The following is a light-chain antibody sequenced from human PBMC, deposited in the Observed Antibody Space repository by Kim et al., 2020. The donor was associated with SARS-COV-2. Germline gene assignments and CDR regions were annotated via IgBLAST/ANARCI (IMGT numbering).Light chain of an antibody. CDR3: QAWDSSTEV. J-gene: IGLJ2*01. Sequence: ELTQPPSVSVSPGQTASITCSGDKLGDKYACWYQQKPGQSPVLVIYQDSKRPSGIPERFSGSNSGNTATLTISGTQAMDEADYYCQAWDSSTEVFGGGTQLTVL. V-gene: IGLV3-1*01. CDR2: QDS. CDR1: KLGDKY.